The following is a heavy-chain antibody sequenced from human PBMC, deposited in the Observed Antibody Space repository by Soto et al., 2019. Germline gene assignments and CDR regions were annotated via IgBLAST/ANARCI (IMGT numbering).Heavy chain of an antibody. J-gene: IGHJ5*02. Sequence: GSLRLSCAASGFTFSSYWMHWVRQAPGKGLVWVSRINSAGSSTTYADSVKGRFTISRDNAKNTLYLQMNSLRAEDTAVYYCARDQSVAGPTTLFDPWGQGTLVTVSS. CDR1: GFTFSSYW. CDR2: INSAGSST. V-gene: IGHV3-74*01. D-gene: IGHD6-19*01. CDR3: ARDQSVAGPTTLFDP.